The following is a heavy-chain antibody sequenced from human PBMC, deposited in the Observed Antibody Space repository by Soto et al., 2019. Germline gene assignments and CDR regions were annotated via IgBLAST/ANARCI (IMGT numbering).Heavy chain of an antibody. CDR1: GYTFTGYY. CDR2: INPNSGGT. CDR3: ARDPYSSSSNWFDP. D-gene: IGHD6-13*01. V-gene: IGHV1-2*04. J-gene: IGHJ5*02. Sequence: GASVKVSCKASGYTFTGYYMHWVRQAPGQGLEWMGWINPNSGGTNYAQNFQGWVTMTRDTSISTAYMELSRLRSDDTAVYYCARDPYSSSSNWFDPWGQGTLVTVSS.